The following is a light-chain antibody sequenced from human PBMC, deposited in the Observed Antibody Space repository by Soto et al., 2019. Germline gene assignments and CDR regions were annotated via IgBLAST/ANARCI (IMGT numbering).Light chain of an antibody. CDR2: STN. J-gene: IGLJ3*02. V-gene: IGLV8-61*01. CDR1: SGSVSASNY. Sequence: QTVVTQEPSFSVSPGGTVTFTCGLSSGSVSASNYPSWYQQTPGQAPRTLTYSTNARSSGVPDRFSASILGNKAALTITGAQADDECDYYCVLYMGSGIWVFGGGTKLTVL. CDR3: VLYMGSGIWV.